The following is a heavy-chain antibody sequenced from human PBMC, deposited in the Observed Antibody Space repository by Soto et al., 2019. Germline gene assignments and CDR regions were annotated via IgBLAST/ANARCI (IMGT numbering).Heavy chain of an antibody. CDR2: INADNGNR. CDR1: GYTFTSYG. CDR3: ARSRIVGDFDY. D-gene: IGHD1-26*01. Sequence: QVQLVQSGAEVKKPGASVQVSCKASGYTFTSYGISWVRQAPGQGLEWMGWINADNGNRNYAQKFQGRVTMTTDTSTSTAYMEVRSLRSDDTAVYYCARSRIVGDFDYWGQGTLVTLSS. V-gene: IGHV1-18*04. J-gene: IGHJ4*02.